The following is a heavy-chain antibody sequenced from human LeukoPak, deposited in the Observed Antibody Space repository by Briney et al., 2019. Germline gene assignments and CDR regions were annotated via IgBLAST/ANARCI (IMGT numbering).Heavy chain of an antibody. D-gene: IGHD3-10*01. V-gene: IGHV1-3*01. CDR1: GYTFTSYA. CDR3: ARGFRVRGVIIRYYYYGMDV. J-gene: IGHJ6*02. CDR2: INAGNGNT. Sequence: ASVKVSCKASGYTFTSYAMHWARQAPGQRLEWMGWINAGNGNTKYSQKFQGRVTITRDTSASTAYMELSSLRSEDTAVYYCARGFRVRGVIIRYYYYGMDVWGQGTTVTVSS.